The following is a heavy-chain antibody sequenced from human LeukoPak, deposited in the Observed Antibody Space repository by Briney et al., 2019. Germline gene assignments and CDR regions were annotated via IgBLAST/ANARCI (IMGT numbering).Heavy chain of an antibody. CDR1: GGSISSYY. CDR3: ARGDYVYGLREPLVDY. CDR2: IYYSGST. V-gene: IGHV4-59*01. Sequence: SETLSLTCTVSGGSISSYYWSLIRQPPGKGLEWLGYIYYSGSTNYNPSLKSRVTISVDTSKNQFSLKLSSVTAADTAVYYCARGDYVYGLREPLVDYWGQGTLVTVSS. J-gene: IGHJ4*02. D-gene: IGHD4-17*01.